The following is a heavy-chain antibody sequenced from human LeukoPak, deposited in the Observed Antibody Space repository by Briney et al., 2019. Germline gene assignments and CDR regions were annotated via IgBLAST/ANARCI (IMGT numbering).Heavy chain of an antibody. D-gene: IGHD3-9*01. J-gene: IGHJ4*02. CDR3: AREILTGFMYYFDY. CDR2: INHSGST. Sequence: GEINHSGSTNYNPSLKSRVTISVDTSKNQFSLKLSSVTAADTAVYYCAREILTGFMYYFDYWGQGTLVTVSS. V-gene: IGHV4-34*01.